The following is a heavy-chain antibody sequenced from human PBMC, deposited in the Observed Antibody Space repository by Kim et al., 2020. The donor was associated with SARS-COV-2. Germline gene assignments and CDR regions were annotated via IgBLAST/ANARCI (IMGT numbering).Heavy chain of an antibody. Sequence: IDSADSVRGRFTTSRDNDKNSLYLQMNSLRAEDTAVYYCARGPNYSPFDYWGQGTLVTVSS. D-gene: IGHD4-4*01. CDR3: ARGPNYSPFDY. J-gene: IGHJ4*02. V-gene: IGHV3-48*03. CDR2: I.